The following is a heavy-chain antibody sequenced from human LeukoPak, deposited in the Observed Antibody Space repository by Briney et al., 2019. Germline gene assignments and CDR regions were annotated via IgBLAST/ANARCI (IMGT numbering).Heavy chain of an antibody. V-gene: IGHV1-2*02. Sequence: ASVKVSCKASGYTFTGYYMHWVRQAPGQGLEWMGWINPNNSGTNYAQKFQGRVTLTRDTSISTAYMELSRLRSDDTAVYYCARDREDILTGYDYWGQGTLVTVSS. D-gene: IGHD3-9*01. J-gene: IGHJ4*02. CDR2: INPNNSGT. CDR1: GYTFTGYY. CDR3: ARDREDILTGYDY.